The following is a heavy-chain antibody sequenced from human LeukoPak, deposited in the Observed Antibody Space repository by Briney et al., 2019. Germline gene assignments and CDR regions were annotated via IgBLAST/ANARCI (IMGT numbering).Heavy chain of an antibody. CDR3: ASLIAVAGVDY. Sequence: PSETLSLTCTVSGGSISSHYWTWIRQPAGKGLEWIGRIHTSGSTNYNPSLKSRVTMSVDTSKNQFSLKLSSVTAADTAVYYCASLIAVAGVDYWGQGTLVTVSS. J-gene: IGHJ4*02. CDR2: IHTSGST. D-gene: IGHD6-19*01. CDR1: GGSISSHY. V-gene: IGHV4-4*07.